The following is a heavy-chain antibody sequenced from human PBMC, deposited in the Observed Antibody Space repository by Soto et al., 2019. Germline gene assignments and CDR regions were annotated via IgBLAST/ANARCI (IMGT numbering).Heavy chain of an antibody. J-gene: IGHJ6*02. CDR2: IYHSGST. D-gene: IGHD1-26*01. V-gene: IGHV4-4*02. CDR1: GGSISSSNW. Sequence: QVQLQESGPGLVKPSGTLSLTCAVSGGSISSSNWWSWVRQPPGKGLEWIGEIYHSGSTNYNTSLKSRVDISVEKSKNQFSLKLSSVTAADTAVYYCARVSGSYYYGMDVWGQGTTVTVSS. CDR3: ARVSGSYYYGMDV.